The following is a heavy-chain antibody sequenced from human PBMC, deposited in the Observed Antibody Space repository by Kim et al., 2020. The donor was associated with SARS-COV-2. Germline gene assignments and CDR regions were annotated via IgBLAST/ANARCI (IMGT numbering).Heavy chain of an antibody. D-gene: IGHD3-10*01. CDR2: IRSKANSYAT. Sequence: GGSLRLSCAASGFTFSNSGMHWVRQAPGKGLEWVGRIRSKANSYATAYAAPVKGRFTISRDDSKNTLYLQMNSLKTEDTAVYYCTRVSGTSLGGWGDYDIWGQGTMVTVSS. CDR1: GFTFSNSG. CDR3: TRVSGTSLGGWGDYDI. V-gene: IGHV3-73*01. J-gene: IGHJ3*02.